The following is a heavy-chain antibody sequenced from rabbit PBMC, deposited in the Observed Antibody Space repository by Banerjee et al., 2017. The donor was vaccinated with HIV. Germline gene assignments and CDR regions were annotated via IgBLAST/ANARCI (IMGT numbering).Heavy chain of an antibody. CDR3: ARDLAGVIGWNFNL. CDR2: IGAGSSGIT. D-gene: IGHD4-1*01. CDR1: GFDFSSTYY. Sequence: QEQLEESGGDLVKPEGSLTLTCKASGFDFSSTYYMCWVRQAPGKGLEWIGCIGAGSSGITYYANWAKGRFTISKTSWTTVTLQMTSLTAADTASYFCARDLAGVIGWNFNLWGQGTLVTVS. J-gene: IGHJ4*01. V-gene: IGHV1S45*01.